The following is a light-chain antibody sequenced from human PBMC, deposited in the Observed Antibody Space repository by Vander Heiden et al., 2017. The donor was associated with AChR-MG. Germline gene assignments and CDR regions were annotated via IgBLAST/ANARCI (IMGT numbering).Light chain of an antibody. CDR2: WAS. Sequence: DIVMTQSPDSLAVSLGERATINCQSSQSVLYSPNNKNCLAWYQQKPGQPPKLLIYWASTRESGVPDRFSGSGSGTDFTLTISSLQAEDVAVYYCQQYYSTPRFTFGPGTKVDIK. CDR3: QQYYSTPRFT. J-gene: IGKJ3*01. CDR1: QSVLYSPNNKNC. V-gene: IGKV4-1*01.